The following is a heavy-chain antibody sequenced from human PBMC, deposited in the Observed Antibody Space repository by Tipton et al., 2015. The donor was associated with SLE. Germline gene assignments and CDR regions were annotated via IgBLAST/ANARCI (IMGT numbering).Heavy chain of an antibody. V-gene: IGHV3-15*01. CDR1: GFIFSATW. CDR2: IKSNIDGGTA. CDR3: ARNILTGYPYDLDV. Sequence: SLRLSCTASGFIFSATWMSWVRQIPGKGLEWVGRIKSNIDGGTADYTAPVKGTFTISRDDSKNTLYLQMNSLRTEDTAVYYCARNILTGYPYDLDVWGQGTTVTVSS. D-gene: IGHD3-9*01. J-gene: IGHJ6*02.